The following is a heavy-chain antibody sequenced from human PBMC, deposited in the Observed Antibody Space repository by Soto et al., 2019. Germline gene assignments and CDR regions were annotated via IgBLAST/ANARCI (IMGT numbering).Heavy chain of an antibody. CDR3: ARDSGGNSENYYGLDV. J-gene: IGHJ6*02. CDR2: IDRSGST. V-gene: IGHV4-31*03. Sequence: QVQLQESGPGLVKPSQTLSLSCNVYGVSVSSGDYYWSWIRRHAGEGMEWIGYIDRSGSTYYKPSLRGRVIMSVDTSTNQIYLRLLSVTAADTAMYYCARDSGGNSENYYGLDVWGHGTTVTVSS. D-gene: IGHD1-1*01. CDR1: GVSVSSGDYY.